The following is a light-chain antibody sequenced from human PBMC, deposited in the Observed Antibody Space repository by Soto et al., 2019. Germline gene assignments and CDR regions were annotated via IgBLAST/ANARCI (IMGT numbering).Light chain of an antibody. V-gene: IGKV3-11*01. CDR3: QQLNRWLRT. CDR2: EAS. Sequence: EIVLTQSPATLSLSPGERATLSYSASQSVSNYLAWYQQKPGQAPRLLMYEASKRATGIPARFSGSGSGKDFTLTINSLEPEDFAVYYCQQLNRWLRTFGQGTKLEIK. CDR1: QSVSNY. J-gene: IGKJ2*01.